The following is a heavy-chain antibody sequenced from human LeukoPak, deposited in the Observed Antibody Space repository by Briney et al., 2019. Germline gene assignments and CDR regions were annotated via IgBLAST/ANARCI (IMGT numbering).Heavy chain of an antibody. CDR2: ISSDSYTI. D-gene: IGHD3-22*01. V-gene: IGHV3-48*01. CDR3: AKYYYERSGAGSYFDY. Sequence: GGSLRLSCAAPGFTFSIYSMNWVRQAPGKGLEWVSYISSDSYTIYYADSVKGRFTISRDNAKDSLYLQMSSLRAEDAAVYYCAKYYYERSGAGSYFDYWGQGTLVTVSS. J-gene: IGHJ4*02. CDR1: GFTFSIYS.